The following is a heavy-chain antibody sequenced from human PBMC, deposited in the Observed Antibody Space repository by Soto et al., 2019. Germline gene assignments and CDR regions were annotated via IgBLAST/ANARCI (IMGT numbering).Heavy chain of an antibody. CDR1: GGSISSYY. D-gene: IGHD4-17*01. CDR2: VYYSGGT. Sequence: PSETLSLTCTVSGGSISSYYWSWIRQPPGKGLEWIGYVYYSGGTNYNPSLKGRFAISVDTSKNQFSLKRSSVTAADTAVYYCARDTLYDYGDLSNVFDIWGQGTMVNVSS. V-gene: IGHV4-59*12. J-gene: IGHJ3*02. CDR3: ARDTLYDYGDLSNVFDI.